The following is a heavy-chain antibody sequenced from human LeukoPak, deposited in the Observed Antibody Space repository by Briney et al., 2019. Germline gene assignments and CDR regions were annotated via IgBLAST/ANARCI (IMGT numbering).Heavy chain of an antibody. CDR3: ARGGYVWGSYRLGNNWFDP. CDR2: INHSGST. Sequence: SETLSLTCAVYGGSFSGYYWSWIRQPPGKGLEWIGEINHSGSTNYNPSLKSRVTISVDTSKNQFSLKLSSVTAADTAVYYCARGGYVWGSYRLGNNWFDPWGQGTLVTVSP. J-gene: IGHJ5*02. V-gene: IGHV4-34*01. CDR1: GGSFSGYY. D-gene: IGHD3-16*02.